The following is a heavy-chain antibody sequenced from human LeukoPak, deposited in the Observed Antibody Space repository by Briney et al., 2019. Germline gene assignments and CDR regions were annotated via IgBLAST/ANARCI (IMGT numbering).Heavy chain of an antibody. J-gene: IGHJ3*02. CDR2: IYYSGST. V-gene: IGHV4-30-4*01. CDR1: GGSISSGDYY. Sequence: PSQTLSITCTVSGGSISSGDYYGSWIRQPPGKGLEWIGYIYYSGSTYYNPSLKSRVTISVDTSKNQFSLKLSSVTAADTAVYYCARSPGGGIRFGESLGAFDIWGQGTMVTVSS. D-gene: IGHD3-10*01. CDR3: ARSPGGGIRFGESLGAFDI.